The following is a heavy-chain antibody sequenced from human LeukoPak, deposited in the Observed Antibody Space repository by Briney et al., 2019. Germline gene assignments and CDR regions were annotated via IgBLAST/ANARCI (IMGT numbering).Heavy chain of an antibody. D-gene: IGHD2-21*02. CDR3: ARDSVTGEYDY. CDR1: GESFRGYY. Sequence: PSETLSLTCAVYGESFRGYYWTWIRQPPGKGLEWIGSIYHSGSTYYNPSLKSRVTISVDTSKNQFSLKLSSVTAADTAVYYCARDSVTGEYDYWGQGTLVTVSS. V-gene: IGHV4-38-2*02. CDR2: IYHSGST. J-gene: IGHJ4*02.